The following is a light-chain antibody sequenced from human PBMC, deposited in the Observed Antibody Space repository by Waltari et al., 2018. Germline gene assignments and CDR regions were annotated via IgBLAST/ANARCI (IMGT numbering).Light chain of an antibody. J-gene: IGLJ1*01. CDR2: DTY. CDR1: SSNIGHEY. Sequence: QSVLTQPPSVSATPGQKVTISCSGSSSNIGHEYVYWYQKLPGTAPKLLVYDTYQRPSGIPDRFSGSKSGTSATLGITGLQTGDEAHYYCGAWDPSLTAFVFGTGTEVTVL. V-gene: IGLV1-51*01. CDR3: GAWDPSLTAFV.